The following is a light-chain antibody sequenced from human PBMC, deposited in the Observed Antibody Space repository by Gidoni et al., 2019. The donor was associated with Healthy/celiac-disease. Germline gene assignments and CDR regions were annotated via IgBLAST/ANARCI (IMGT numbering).Light chain of an antibody. CDR3: QSYDSSLSGSWV. J-gene: IGLJ3*02. V-gene: IGLV1-40*01. Sequence: QSVLTPPPSVSGAPGQRVTISCTGRSSNIGAGYDVPWYQQLPGTAPKLLIYGNSNRPSGVPDRFSGSKSGTSASRAITGLQAEDEADYYCQSYDSSLSGSWVFGGGTKLTVL. CDR1: SSNIGAGYD. CDR2: GNS.